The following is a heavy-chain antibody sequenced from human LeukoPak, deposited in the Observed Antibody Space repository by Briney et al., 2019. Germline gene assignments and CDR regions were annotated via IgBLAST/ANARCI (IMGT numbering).Heavy chain of an antibody. V-gene: IGHV1-69*05. CDR1: GGTFSSYA. D-gene: IGHD6-19*01. Sequence: AASVKVSCKASGGTFSSYAISWVRQAPGQGLEWMGRIIPIFGTANYAQKFQGRVTITTDEFTSTAYMELSSLGSEDTAVYYCAIIAVAGKSDPWGQGTLVTVSS. J-gene: IGHJ5*02. CDR2: IIPIFGTA. CDR3: AIIAVAGKSDP.